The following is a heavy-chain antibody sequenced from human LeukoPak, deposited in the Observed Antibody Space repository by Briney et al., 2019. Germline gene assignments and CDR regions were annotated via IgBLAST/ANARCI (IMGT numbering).Heavy chain of an antibody. CDR2: IKSRTDGGTT. CDR3: ATTVGAIAGMDY. CDR1: GFSFTNAW. Sequence: PGGSLRLSCAAPGFSFTNAWVTWVRQAPGKGLEWVGHIKSRTDGGTTHYAAPVKGRFTISRDDSRNMVYLQMNGLKTEDTAVYYCATTVGAIAGMDYWGQGALVTVSS. J-gene: IGHJ4*02. D-gene: IGHD1-26*01. V-gene: IGHV3-15*01.